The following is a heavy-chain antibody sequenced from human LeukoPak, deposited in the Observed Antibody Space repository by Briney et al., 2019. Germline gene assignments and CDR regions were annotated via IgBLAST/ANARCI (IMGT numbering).Heavy chain of an antibody. CDR3: VRVDNGGNYFDY. D-gene: IGHD4-23*01. Sequence: SETLSLTCTVSGGSISSGYYWGWIRQPPGKGLEWIGSIYHSGSTYYNPSLKSRLTISADTSKNQFSLRLSSVTAADTAVYYCVRVDNGGNYFDYWGQGTLVTVSS. CDR2: IYHSGST. CDR1: GGSISSGYY. J-gene: IGHJ4*02. V-gene: IGHV4-38-2*02.